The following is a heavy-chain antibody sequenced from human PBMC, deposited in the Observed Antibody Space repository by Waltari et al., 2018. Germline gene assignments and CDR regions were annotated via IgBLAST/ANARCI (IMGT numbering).Heavy chain of an antibody. Sequence: EVQLVESGGGLVKHGGSLRLSCAASGFTFSSYSMNWVRQAPGKGLDWVAAISISSSYIYYAASVKGRFTISRDNAKNSLYLQMNSLRAEDTAVYYCARTNYYGSGTDAFDIWGQGTMVTVSS. CDR1: GFTFSSYS. D-gene: IGHD3-10*01. V-gene: IGHV3-21*01. J-gene: IGHJ3*02. CDR3: ARTNYYGSGTDAFDI. CDR2: ISISSSYI.